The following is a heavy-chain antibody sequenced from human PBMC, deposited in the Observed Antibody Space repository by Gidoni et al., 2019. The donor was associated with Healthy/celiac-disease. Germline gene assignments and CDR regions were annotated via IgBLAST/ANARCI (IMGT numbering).Heavy chain of an antibody. CDR3: ARGPTVTRAGEGSWFDP. Sequence: QVQLVQSGAEVKKPGSSVKVSCKASGGTFSSYTISWVRQAPGQGLEWMGRIIPILGIANYAQKFQGRVTITADKSTSTAYMELSSLRSEDTAVYYCARGPTVTRAGEGSWFDPWGQGTLVTVSS. CDR1: GGTFSSYT. V-gene: IGHV1-69*02. D-gene: IGHD4-4*01. CDR2: IIPILGIA. J-gene: IGHJ5*02.